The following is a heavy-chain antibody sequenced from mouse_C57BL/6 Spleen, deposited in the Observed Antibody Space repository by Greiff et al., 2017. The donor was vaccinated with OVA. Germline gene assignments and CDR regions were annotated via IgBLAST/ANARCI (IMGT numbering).Heavy chain of an antibody. J-gene: IGHJ4*01. CDR2: IWSGGST. Sequence: VKVVESGPGLVQPSQSLSITCTVSGFSLTSYGVHWVRQSPGKGLEWLGVIWSGGSTDYNAAFISRLSISKDNSKSQVFFKMNSLQADDTAIYYCARDYGSSPYAMDYWGQGTSVTVSS. CDR1: GFSLTSYG. V-gene: IGHV2-2*01. D-gene: IGHD1-1*01. CDR3: ARDYGSSPYAMDY.